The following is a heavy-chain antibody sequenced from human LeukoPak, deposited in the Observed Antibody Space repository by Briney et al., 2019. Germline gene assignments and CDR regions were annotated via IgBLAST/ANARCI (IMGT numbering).Heavy chain of an antibody. CDR1: GFTFSSYS. CDR2: ISSSSSYI. V-gene: IGHV3-21*01. CDR3: ARDMSYYDSSGYYNFDY. D-gene: IGHD3-22*01. Sequence: GRSLRLSCAASGFTFSSYSMNWVRQAPGKGLEWVSSISSSSSYIYYADSVKGRFTISRDNAKNSLYLQMNSLRAEDTAVYYCARDMSYYDSSGYYNFDYWGQGTLVTVSS. J-gene: IGHJ4*02.